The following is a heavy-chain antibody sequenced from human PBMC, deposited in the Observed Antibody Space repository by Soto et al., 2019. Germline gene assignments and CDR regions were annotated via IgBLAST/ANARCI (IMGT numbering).Heavy chain of an antibody. J-gene: IGHJ3*01. CDR2: VNPSNGLT. V-gene: IGHV1-3*01. CDR1: GYTFTNYA. Sequence: ASVKVSCKSSGYTFTNYALHWVRQAPGHGLEWMGWVNPSNGLTRYSENFQGRLSLTRDTSANTSYMELSSLRRDDTAVYYCARRLPAFDVWGQGXMVTVSS. CDR3: ARRLPAFDV.